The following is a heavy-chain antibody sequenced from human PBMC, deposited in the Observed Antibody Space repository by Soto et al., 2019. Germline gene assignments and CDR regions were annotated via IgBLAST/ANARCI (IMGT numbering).Heavy chain of an antibody. CDR1: GFTFSSYG. CDR3: AKDPLGRGYSLDAFDI. Sequence: GGSLRLSCAASGFTFSSYGMHWVRQAPGKGLEWVAVISYDGSNKYYADSVKGRFTISRDNSKNTLYLQMNSLRAEDTAVYYCAKDPLGRGYSLDAFDIWGQGIIVTVS. CDR2: ISYDGSNK. V-gene: IGHV3-30*18. J-gene: IGHJ3*02. D-gene: IGHD3-22*01.